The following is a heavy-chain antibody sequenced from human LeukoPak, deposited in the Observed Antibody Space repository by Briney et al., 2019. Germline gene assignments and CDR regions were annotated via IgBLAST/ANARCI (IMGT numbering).Heavy chain of an antibody. CDR3: ARETYDSSGYYSDY. Sequence: ASVKVSCKASGYTFTSYAMHWVRQAPGQRLEWMGWINAGNGNTKYPQKFQGRVTITRDTSASTAYMELSSLRSEDTAVYYCARETYDSSGYYSDYWGQGTLVTVSS. CDR2: INAGNGNT. J-gene: IGHJ4*02. V-gene: IGHV1-3*01. D-gene: IGHD3-22*01. CDR1: GYTFTSYA.